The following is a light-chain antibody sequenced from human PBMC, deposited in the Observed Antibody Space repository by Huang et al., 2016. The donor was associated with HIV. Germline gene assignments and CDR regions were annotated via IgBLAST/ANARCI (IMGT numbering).Light chain of an antibody. CDR3: QQYNDWPRS. V-gene: IGKV3-15*01. Sequence: EIVMTQSPGTLSVAPGERATLPCRASQNINTNLAGFQQKPGQAPGLLIYAASTRTADFPARFSGSGSRTEFTLTISSLQSEDIAVYYCQQYNDWPRSFGQGTKVEIK. CDR2: AAS. J-gene: IGKJ1*01. CDR1: QNINTN.